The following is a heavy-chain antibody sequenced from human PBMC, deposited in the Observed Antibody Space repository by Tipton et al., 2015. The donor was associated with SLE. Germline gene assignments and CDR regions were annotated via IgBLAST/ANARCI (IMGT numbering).Heavy chain of an antibody. CDR2: IYYSGIT. D-gene: IGHD3-10*01. CDR3: ARGRGGGPTPDACDI. V-gene: IGHV4-39*07. CDR1: GGSISSSSYY. J-gene: IGHJ3*02. Sequence: TLSLTCTVSGGSISSSSYYWGWIRQPPGKGLEWIGNIYYSGITYHNPSLKSRVTISVDTSKNQFSLKLSSVTAADTAVYYCARGRGGGPTPDACDIWGQGTMVTVSS.